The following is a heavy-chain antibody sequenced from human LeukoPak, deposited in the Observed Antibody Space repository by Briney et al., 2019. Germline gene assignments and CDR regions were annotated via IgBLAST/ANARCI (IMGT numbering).Heavy chain of an antibody. Sequence: SQTLSLTCTVSGGSISSGGYYWSWIRQHPGKGLEWIGYIYYSGSTYYNPSLKSRLTISVDTSKNQFSLNLSSVTAADTAVYYCARSVGATHLDYWGQGTLVTVS. D-gene: IGHD1-26*01. CDR1: GGSISSGGYY. CDR3: ARSVGATHLDY. V-gene: IGHV4-31*03. CDR2: IYYSGST. J-gene: IGHJ4*02.